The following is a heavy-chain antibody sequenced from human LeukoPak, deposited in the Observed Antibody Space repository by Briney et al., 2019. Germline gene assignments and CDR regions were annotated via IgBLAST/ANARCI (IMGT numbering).Heavy chain of an antibody. CDR2: IYHSGST. Sequence: PSETLSLTCAVSGVSISSSNWWSGGRQPPGEGLGWIGEIYHSGSTNYNPSVKSRATISVDKSKNQFSLKLGSVTAADTAVYYCARLTYSSSWYFDYWGQGTLVTVSS. J-gene: IGHJ4*02. CDR1: GVSISSSNW. V-gene: IGHV4-4*02. CDR3: ARLTYSSSWYFDY. D-gene: IGHD6-13*01.